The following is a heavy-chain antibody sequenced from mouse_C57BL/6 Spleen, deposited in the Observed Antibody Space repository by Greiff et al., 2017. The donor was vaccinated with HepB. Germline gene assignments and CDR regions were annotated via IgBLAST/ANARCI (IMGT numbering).Heavy chain of an antibody. CDR1: GYTFTSYT. V-gene: IGHV1-4*01. Sequence: LVESGAELARPGASVKMSCKASGYTFTSYTMHWVKQRPGQGLEWIGYINPSSGYTKYNQKFKDKATLTADKSSSTAYMQLSSLTSEDSAVYYCARSWDAYFDYWGQGTTLTVSS. J-gene: IGHJ2*01. CDR2: INPSSGYT. D-gene: IGHD4-1*01. CDR3: ARSWDAYFDY.